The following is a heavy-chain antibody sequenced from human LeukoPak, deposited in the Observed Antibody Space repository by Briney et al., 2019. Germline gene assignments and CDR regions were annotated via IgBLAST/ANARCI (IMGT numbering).Heavy chain of an antibody. CDR1: GYTFTSYY. J-gene: IGHJ4*02. Sequence: ASVKVSCKASGYTFTSYYMHWVRQAPGQGLEWMGIINPSGGSTSYAQKFQGRVTMTRDTSTSTVYMELSSLRSEDTAVYYCARSSPPMTTVTTCDYWGQGTLVIVSS. D-gene: IGHD4-17*01. CDR2: INPSGGST. V-gene: IGHV1-46*01. CDR3: ARSSPPMTTVTTCDY.